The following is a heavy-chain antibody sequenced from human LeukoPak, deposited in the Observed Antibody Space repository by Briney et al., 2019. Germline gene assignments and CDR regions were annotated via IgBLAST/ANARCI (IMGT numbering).Heavy chain of an antibody. J-gene: IGHJ3*02. CDR3: ARVGYYYESSSYSGAFDI. CDR1: GFTFSSYW. Sequence: GGSLRLSCAASGFTFSSYWMSWVRQAPGKGLEWVANIKQDGGEKHYVDSVKGRFTISRDNAKSSLYLQMNSLRAEDTAVYYCARVGYYYESSSYSGAFDIWGQGAMVIVSS. V-gene: IGHV3-7*01. D-gene: IGHD3-22*01. CDR2: IKQDGGEK.